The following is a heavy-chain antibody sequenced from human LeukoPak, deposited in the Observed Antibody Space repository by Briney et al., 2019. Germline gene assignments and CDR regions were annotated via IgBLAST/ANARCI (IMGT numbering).Heavy chain of an antibody. CDR2: IYHSGST. Sequence: SETLSLTCTVSGYSISSGYYWGWIRQPPGKGLEWIGSIYHSGSTYYNLSLKSRVTISVDTSKNQFSLKLSSVTAADTAVYYCARLVPYYYDSSGYPNWFDPWGQGTLVTVSS. CDR3: ARLVPYYYDSSGYPNWFDP. CDR1: GYSISSGYY. D-gene: IGHD3-22*01. V-gene: IGHV4-38-2*02. J-gene: IGHJ5*02.